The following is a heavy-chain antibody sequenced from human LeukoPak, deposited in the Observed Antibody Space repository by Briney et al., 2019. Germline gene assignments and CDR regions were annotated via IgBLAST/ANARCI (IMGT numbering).Heavy chain of an antibody. CDR1: GFTFSSYA. J-gene: IGHJ5*02. CDR3: AKSSREGSSWYGVYNWFDP. Sequence: PGGSLRLPCAASGFTFSSYAMSWVRQAPGKGLEWVSAIGGSGGSTYYADSVKGRFTISRDNSKNTLYLQMNSLRAEDTAVYYCAKSSREGSSWYGVYNWFDPWGQGTLVTVSS. D-gene: IGHD6-13*01. V-gene: IGHV3-23*01. CDR2: IGGSGGST.